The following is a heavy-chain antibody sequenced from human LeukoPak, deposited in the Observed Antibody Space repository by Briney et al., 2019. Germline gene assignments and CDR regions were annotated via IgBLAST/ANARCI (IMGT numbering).Heavy chain of an antibody. Sequence: PSETLSLTCAVYGGSLSGFYWSWIRQSPGKGLEWIGEINQSGSTNYNPSLKSRVTISVDTSKNQFSLKLNSVTAADTAVYYCAKSNGYGLVDIWGQGTMVTVSS. CDR3: AKSNGYGLVDI. V-gene: IGHV4-34*01. CDR1: GGSLSGFY. D-gene: IGHD3-10*01. CDR2: INQSGST. J-gene: IGHJ3*02.